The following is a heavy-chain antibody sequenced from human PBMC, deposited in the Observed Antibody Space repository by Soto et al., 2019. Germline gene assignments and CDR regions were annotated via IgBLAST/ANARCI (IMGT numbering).Heavy chain of an antibody. V-gene: IGHV3-21*01. CDR1: GFTFYSYS. CDR3: AGIQLGYDAFDI. J-gene: IGHJ3*02. D-gene: IGHD6-6*01. Sequence: EVQLVESGGGLVKPGRSLRLSCAASGFTFYSYSMNWVRQAPGKGLEWVSSISSSSSYVYYADSVKGRFTISRDNAKNSLYLQMNSMRAEDTAVYYCAGIQLGYDAFDIWGQGTMVTVSS. CDR2: ISSSSSYV.